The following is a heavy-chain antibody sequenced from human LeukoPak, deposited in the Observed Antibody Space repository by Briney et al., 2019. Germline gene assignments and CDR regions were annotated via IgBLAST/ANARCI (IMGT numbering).Heavy chain of an antibody. CDR3: ARDYYDSSGYFDY. CDR1: GFTFSSYA. V-gene: IGHV3-30*04. Sequence: PGRSLRLSCAASGFTFSSYAMHCVRQAPGKGLEWVAVISYDGSNKYYADSVKGRFTISRDNSKNTLYLQMNSLRAEDTAVYHCARDYYDSSGYFDYWGQGTLVTVSS. CDR2: ISYDGSNK. J-gene: IGHJ4*02. D-gene: IGHD3-22*01.